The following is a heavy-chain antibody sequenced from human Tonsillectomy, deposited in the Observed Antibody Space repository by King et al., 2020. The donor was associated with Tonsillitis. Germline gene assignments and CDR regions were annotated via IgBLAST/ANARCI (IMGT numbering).Heavy chain of an antibody. CDR2: ISSSGFTI. CDR1: GFTFSSYE. CDR3: ARVYNYYYYMDV. J-gene: IGHJ6*03. V-gene: IGHV3-48*03. Sequence: VQLVESGGGLVQPGGSLRLSCASSGFTFSSYEMNWVRQAPWKGLEWVSYISSSGFTIYYADSVKGRFTISRDNAKNSLYLQMNSLRAEDTAVYYCARVYNYYYYMDVWGKGTTVTVSS.